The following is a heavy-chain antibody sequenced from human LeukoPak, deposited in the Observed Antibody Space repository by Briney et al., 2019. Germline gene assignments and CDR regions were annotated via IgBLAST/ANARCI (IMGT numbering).Heavy chain of an antibody. Sequence: GGSLRLSCAASGFTFINYAMSWVRQAPGKGLEWVSTIAGSGRSTYYADSVKGRFTISRDNSKNTLFLQMNSLRADDTAVYYCEKIAVAGYYFYSMDVWGRGTTVTVSS. V-gene: IGHV3-23*01. CDR1: GFTFINYA. J-gene: IGHJ6*03. D-gene: IGHD6-19*01. CDR3: EKIAVAGYYFYSMDV. CDR2: IAGSGRST.